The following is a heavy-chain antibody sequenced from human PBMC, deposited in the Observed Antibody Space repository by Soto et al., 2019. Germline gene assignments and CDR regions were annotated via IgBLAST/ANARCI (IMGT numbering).Heavy chain of an antibody. CDR2: IIPIFGTA. CDR1: GGTFSSYA. V-gene: IGHV1-69*13. Sequence: SVKVSCKASGGTFSSYAISWVRQAPGQGLEWMGGIIPIFGTANYAQKFQGRVTITADESTSTAYMELSSLRSEDTAVYYCAITMVRGVIITARYYFDYWGQATLVTVSS. CDR3: AITMVRGVIITARYYFDY. D-gene: IGHD3-10*01. J-gene: IGHJ4*02.